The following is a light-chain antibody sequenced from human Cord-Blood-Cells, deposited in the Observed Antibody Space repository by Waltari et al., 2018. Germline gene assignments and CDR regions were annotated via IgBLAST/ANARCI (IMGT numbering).Light chain of an antibody. J-gene: IGLJ2*01. CDR3: QAWDSSTVV. CDR1: KLGDKY. V-gene: IGLV3-1*01. Sequence: SYELTPPPSVSVSPGPTASITCSGVKLGDKYACWYQQKPGQSPVLVIYQDSKRPPGIPERFSGSNSGNTATLTISGTQARDEADYYCQAWDSSTVVFGGGTKLTVL. CDR2: QDS.